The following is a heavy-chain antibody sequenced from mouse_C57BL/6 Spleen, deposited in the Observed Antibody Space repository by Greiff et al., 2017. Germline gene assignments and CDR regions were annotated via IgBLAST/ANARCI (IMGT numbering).Heavy chain of an antibody. J-gene: IGHJ1*03. D-gene: IGHD4-1*01. CDR2: IHPNSGST. CDR1: GYTFTSYW. Sequence: QVQLKESGAELVKPGASVKLSCKASGYTFTSYWMHWVKQRPGQGLEWIGMIHPNSGSTNYNEKFKSKATLTVDKSSSTAYMQLSSLTSEDSAVYYCARSSNWDGHWYFDVWGTGTTVTVSS. CDR3: ARSSNWDGHWYFDV. V-gene: IGHV1-64*01.